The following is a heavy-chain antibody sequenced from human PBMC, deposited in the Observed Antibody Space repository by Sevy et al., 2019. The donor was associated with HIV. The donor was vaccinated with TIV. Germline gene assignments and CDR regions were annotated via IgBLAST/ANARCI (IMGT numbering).Heavy chain of an antibody. J-gene: IGHJ4*02. V-gene: IGHV3-30*03. CDR1: GFTFSRYG. D-gene: IGHD4-17*01. CDR3: GRFNDYGDYGVGY. Sequence: GGSLRLSCAGSGFTFSRYGMHWVRQAPGKGLEWVAVISNDGSNKFYADSVKGRFTISRDNSNNTLSLQMNSLRAEDTAVYYCGRFNDYGDYGVGYWGQGTRVTVSS. CDR2: ISNDGSNK.